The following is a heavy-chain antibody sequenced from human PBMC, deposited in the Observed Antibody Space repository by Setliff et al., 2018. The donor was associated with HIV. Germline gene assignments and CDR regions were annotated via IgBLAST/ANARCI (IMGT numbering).Heavy chain of an antibody. CDR2: IYQSGST. Sequence: SETLSLTCTVSGGSISSSTYYWGWIRQPPGKGLEWIASIYQSGSTYYNPSLKSRVIISIDTSKNQFSLKLSSVTAADTAVYYCAILRGYSYGYFFDYWGQGMLVTVPS. V-gene: IGHV4-39*07. CDR1: GGSISSSTYY. D-gene: IGHD5-18*01. J-gene: IGHJ4*02. CDR3: AILRGYSYGYFFDY.